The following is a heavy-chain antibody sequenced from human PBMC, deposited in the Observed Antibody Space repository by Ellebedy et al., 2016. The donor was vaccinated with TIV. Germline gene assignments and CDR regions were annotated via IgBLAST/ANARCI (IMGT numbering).Heavy chain of an antibody. D-gene: IGHD6-19*01. CDR2: IYYSGST. J-gene: IGHJ5*02. CDR3: ARDQGYSSGWYPQLAYNWFDP. CDR1: GGSISSYY. Sequence: SETLSLTXTVSGGSISSYYWSWIRQPPGKGLEWIGYIYYSGSTNYNPSLKSRVTISVDTSKNQFSLKLSSVTAADTAVYYCARDQGYSSGWYPQLAYNWFDPWGQGTLVTVSS. V-gene: IGHV4-59*01.